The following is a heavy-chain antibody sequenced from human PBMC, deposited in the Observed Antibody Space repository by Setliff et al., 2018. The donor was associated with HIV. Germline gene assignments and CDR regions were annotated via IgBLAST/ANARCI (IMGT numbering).Heavy chain of an antibody. V-gene: IGHV1-69*05. CDR1: GGTLSSYA. D-gene: IGHD3-22*01. J-gene: IGHJ3*02. CDR2: IIPIFGTA. CDR3: ARDYFDSSAYHYGFGAFDI. Sequence: SVKVSCKASGGTLSSYAVSWVRQAPGQGLEWMGGIIPIFGTANYAQKFQGRVTITTDESTSTAYMELSSLRSEDTAMYYCARDYFDSSAYHYGFGAFDIWGQGTMVTVSS.